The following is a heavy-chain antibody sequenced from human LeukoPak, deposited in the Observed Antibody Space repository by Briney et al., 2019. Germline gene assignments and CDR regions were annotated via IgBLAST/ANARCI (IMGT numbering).Heavy chain of an antibody. CDR2: IDRNSYI. V-gene: IGHV3-21*01. J-gene: IGHJ4*02. Sequence: GGSLRLSCAASGFTFSIYSMNWVRQAPGKGLEWVSSIDRNSYIYYADSVKGRFTISRDNAKNSLYLQMNSLRAEDTAVYYCAVVVTAIPWYWGQGTLVTVSS. CDR1: GFTFSIYS. CDR3: AVVVTAIPWY. D-gene: IGHD2-21*02.